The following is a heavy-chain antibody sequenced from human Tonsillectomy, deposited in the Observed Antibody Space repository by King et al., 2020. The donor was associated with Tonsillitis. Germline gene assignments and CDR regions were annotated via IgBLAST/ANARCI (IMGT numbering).Heavy chain of an antibody. D-gene: IGHD3-10*01. CDR3: ASSLRGLGVFDN. Sequence: QLVESGGGLVKPGGSLRLSCAASGLTFSDYYMNWIRQAPGKGLEWLTDISFSGNTIHYADSVNGRFTISRDNAKNSLYLQMNSLRAEDTAVYYCASSLRGLGVFDNWGQGILVTVSS. CDR2: ISFSGNTI. J-gene: IGHJ4*02. V-gene: IGHV3-11*01. CDR1: GLTFSDYY.